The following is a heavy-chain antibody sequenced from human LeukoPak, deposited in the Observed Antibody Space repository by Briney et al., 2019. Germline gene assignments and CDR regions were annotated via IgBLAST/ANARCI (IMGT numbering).Heavy chain of an antibody. CDR1: GGSISSSSYY. V-gene: IGHV4-39*01. CDR3: ASRGGWELLEPDAFDI. D-gene: IGHD1-26*01. CDR2: IYYIGST. J-gene: IGHJ3*02. Sequence: SETLSLTCTVSGGSISSSSYYWGWIRQPPGKGLEWIGIIYYIGSTYYNPSLKSRVTISVDTSKNQFSLKLSSVTAADTAVYYCASRGGWELLEPDAFDIWGQGTMVTVSS.